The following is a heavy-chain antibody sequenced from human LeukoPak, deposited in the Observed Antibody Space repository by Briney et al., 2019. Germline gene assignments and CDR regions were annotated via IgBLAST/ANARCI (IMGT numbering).Heavy chain of an antibody. J-gene: IGHJ3*02. Sequence: GGSLRLSCAASGFTFSSYWMSWVRQAPGKGLEWVANLKQDGSEKYYVDSVKGRFTISRDNAKNSLYLQMNSLRAEDTAVYYCARDSSSWYHDAFDIWGQGTMVTVSS. CDR3: ARDSSSWYHDAFDI. D-gene: IGHD6-13*01. CDR2: LKQDGSEK. CDR1: GFTFSSYW. V-gene: IGHV3-7*03.